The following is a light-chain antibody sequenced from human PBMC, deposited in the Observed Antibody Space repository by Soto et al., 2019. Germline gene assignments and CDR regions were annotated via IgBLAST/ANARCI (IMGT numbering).Light chain of an antibody. CDR2: DNN. CDR3: QSYDSSLSGDV. J-gene: IGLJ1*01. Sequence: QSVLTQPPSVSGAPGQRVTISCTGSSSNIGAGYDVRWYQQLPGTAPKLLIYDNNDRPSGVPDRFSGSKSGTSASLAITGLQAEDEADYYCQSYDSSLSGDVFGTGTKLTVL. V-gene: IGLV1-40*01. CDR1: SSNIGAGYD.